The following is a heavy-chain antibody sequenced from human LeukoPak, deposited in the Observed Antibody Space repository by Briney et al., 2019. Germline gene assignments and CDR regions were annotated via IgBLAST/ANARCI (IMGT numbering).Heavy chain of an antibody. CDR2: INSDGSST. V-gene: IGHV3-74*01. CDR1: GFTFSSYW. CDR3: ARGSRSGWFGELFNNWFDP. D-gene: IGHD3-10*01. Sequence: GGSLRLSCAASGFTFSSYWMHWVRQAPGKGLVWVSRINSDGSSTSYADSVKGRFTISRDNAKNTLYPQMNSLRAEDTAVYYCARGSRSGWFGELFNNWFDPWGQGTLVTVSS. J-gene: IGHJ5*02.